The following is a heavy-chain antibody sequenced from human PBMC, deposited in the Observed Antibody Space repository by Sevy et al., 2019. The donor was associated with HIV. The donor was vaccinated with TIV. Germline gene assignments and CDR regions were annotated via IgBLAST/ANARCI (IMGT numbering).Heavy chain of an antibody. D-gene: IGHD2-2*01. V-gene: IGHV4-34*01. Sequence: SETLSLTCAVHDGSFSGYYWNWIRQLPGKGLEWIGEINESGITYYNPSLKSRVTISVDTSKKQFSLKLNYVTAADRAVYFCARSPPVVVVPGAPSWFDPWGQGTLVTVSS. CDR3: ARSPPVVVVPGAPSWFDP. CDR2: INESGIT. CDR1: DGSFSGYY. J-gene: IGHJ5*02.